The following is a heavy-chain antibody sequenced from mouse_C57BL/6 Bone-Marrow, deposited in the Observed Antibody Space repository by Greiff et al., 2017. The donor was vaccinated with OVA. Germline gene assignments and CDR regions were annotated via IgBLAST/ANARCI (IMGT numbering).Heavy chain of an antibody. J-gene: IGHJ2*01. CDR3: ADYGGIRRENYFDY. D-gene: IGHD1-1*02. CDR2: IYPRSGNT. V-gene: IGHV1-81*01. Sequence: QVQLQQSGAELARPGASVKLSCKASGYTFTSYGMSWVKQRTGQGLEWIGEIYPRSGNTYYTEKFKGKATLTADKSSSTAYMELRSLTSEDSAVYFCADYGGIRRENYFDYWGQGTTLTVSA. CDR1: GYTFTSYG.